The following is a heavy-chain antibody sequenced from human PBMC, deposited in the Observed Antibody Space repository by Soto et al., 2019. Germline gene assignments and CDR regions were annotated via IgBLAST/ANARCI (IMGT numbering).Heavy chain of an antibody. CDR2: IYWDDDK. D-gene: IGHD4-17*01. CDR3: AHSDYIRPLDS. J-gene: IGHJ4*02. CDR1: GFSLSTTGVG. V-gene: IGHV2-5*02. Sequence: QITLKESGPTLVKPTQTLTLTCTFSGFSLSTTGVGVGWIRQPPGKALEWLALIYWDDDKRYSPSLKSRLTLAKDTSKIQVVLTMTNMHPLDTATYSCAHSDYIRPLDSWGQGTLVTVSS.